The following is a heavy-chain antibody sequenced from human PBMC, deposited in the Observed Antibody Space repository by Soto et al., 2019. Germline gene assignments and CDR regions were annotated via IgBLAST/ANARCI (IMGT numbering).Heavy chain of an antibody. Sequence: GGSLRLSCVASGFTFRTYAMSWVRQAPGKGLKWVAGMSAGGAGTYYADSVKGRFTISRDNSKNTLYLQMNSLRAEDTAVYYCAKVGPGYAFDIWGQGTMVTVSS. CDR2: MSAGGAGT. J-gene: IGHJ3*02. V-gene: IGHV3-23*01. CDR3: AKVGPGYAFDI. CDR1: GFTFRTYA. D-gene: IGHD3-16*01.